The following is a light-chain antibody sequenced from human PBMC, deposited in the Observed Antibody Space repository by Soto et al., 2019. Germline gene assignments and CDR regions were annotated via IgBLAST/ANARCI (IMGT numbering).Light chain of an antibody. CDR3: AAWDDSLSGLWV. CDR2: SNN. J-gene: IGLJ3*02. Sequence: QSVLTQPPSASGTPGQRVTISCSGSSSNIGSNYVYWYQQLPGTAPKLLIYSNNQRPSGVHDRFSGSKSGTSASLAISGLRSEDEADYHCAAWDDSLSGLWVFGGGTKVTVL. CDR1: SSNIGSNY. V-gene: IGLV1-47*02.